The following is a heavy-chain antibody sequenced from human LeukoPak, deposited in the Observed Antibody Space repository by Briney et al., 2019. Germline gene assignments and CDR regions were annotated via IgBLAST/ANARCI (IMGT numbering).Heavy chain of an antibody. CDR2: IWYDGSNK. CDR1: GFPFSSYG. CDR3: ARAHEYSYGSAPYYYYGMDV. Sequence: GGSLTLSCAASGFPFSSYGMHWVRQAPPKGLDWVAVIWYDGSNKYYADSVKGRFTISRDNSKNTLYLQMNSLRAEDTAVYYCARAHEYSYGSAPYYYYGMDVWGQGTTVTVSS. V-gene: IGHV3-33*01. J-gene: IGHJ6*02. D-gene: IGHD5-18*01.